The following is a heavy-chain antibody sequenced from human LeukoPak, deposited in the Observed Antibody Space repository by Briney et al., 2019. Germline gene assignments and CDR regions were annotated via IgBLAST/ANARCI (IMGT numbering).Heavy chain of an antibody. CDR3: ARYFTVNDAFDI. D-gene: IGHD4-17*01. J-gene: IGHJ3*02. CDR2: ISYDGSNK. CDR1: GFTFSNYA. V-gene: IGHV3-30-3*01. Sequence: PGRSLRLSCAASGFTFSNYAMHWVRQAPGKGLEWVAVISYDGSNKYYADSVKGRFTISRDNSKHTLYLQMNSLRAEDTAVYYCARYFTVNDAFDIWGQGTMVTVSS.